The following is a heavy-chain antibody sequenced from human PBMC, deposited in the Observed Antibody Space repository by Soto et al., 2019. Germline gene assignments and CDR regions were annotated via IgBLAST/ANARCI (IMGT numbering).Heavy chain of an antibody. J-gene: IGHJ5*01. CDR3: SRSLDS. CDR1: GFTFSSFW. Sequence: PGGSLRLSCAASGFTFSSFWMDWVRQAPGKGLEWAANINPDGSEKHYGDSVKGRFTISRDNAKNSLYLQMSSLTAEDSALYYCSRSLDSWGHGTRVTVSS. CDR2: INPDGSEK. V-gene: IGHV3-7*01.